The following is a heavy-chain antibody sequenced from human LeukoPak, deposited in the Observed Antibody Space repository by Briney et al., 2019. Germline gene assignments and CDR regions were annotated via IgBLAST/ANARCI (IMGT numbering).Heavy chain of an antibody. J-gene: IGHJ4*02. Sequence: SETLSLTCTVSGGSISSGGYYWSWIRQHPGKGLEWIGYIYYSGSTYYNPSLKSRVTISVDTSKNQFSLKLSSVTAADTAVYYCARVTPSEPQFDYWGQGTLVTVSS. CDR2: IYYSGST. D-gene: IGHD1-14*01. V-gene: IGHV4-31*03. CDR3: ARVTPSEPQFDY. CDR1: GGSISSGGYY.